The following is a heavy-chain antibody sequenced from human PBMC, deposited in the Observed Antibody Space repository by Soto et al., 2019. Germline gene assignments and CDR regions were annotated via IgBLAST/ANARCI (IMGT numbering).Heavy chain of an antibody. V-gene: IGHV4-30-4*01. CDR1: GGSISSGDYY. CDR3: ASDYDSSGYYPRV. CDR2: IYYSGST. D-gene: IGHD3-22*01. Sequence: SETLSLTCTVSGGSISSGDYYWSWIRQPPGKGLEWIGYIYYSGSTYYNPSLKSRVTISVDTSKNQFSLKLSSVTAADTAVYYCASDYDSSGYYPRVWGQGTLVTVSS. J-gene: IGHJ4*02.